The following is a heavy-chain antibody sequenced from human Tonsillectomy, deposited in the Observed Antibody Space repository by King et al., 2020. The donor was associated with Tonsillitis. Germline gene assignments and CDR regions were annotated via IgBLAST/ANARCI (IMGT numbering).Heavy chain of an antibody. CDR1: GIDFSTYG. CDR2: IRYDGRHE. Sequence: VQLVESGGGVVQPGGSLRLSCAASGIDFSTYGMHWVRQAPGKGLEWVAFIRYDGRHEYYADSVKGRFTISRHNSKNTLNLQMNSLRVEDTAVYYCAKDSAAFISVGGTGEYLDPWGQGTLVTVSS. V-gene: IGHV3-30*02. J-gene: IGHJ5*02. CDR3: AKDSAAFISVGGTGEYLDP. D-gene: IGHD6-19*01.